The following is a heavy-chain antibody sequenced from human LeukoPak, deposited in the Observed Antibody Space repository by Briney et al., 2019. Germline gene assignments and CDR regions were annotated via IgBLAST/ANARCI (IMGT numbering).Heavy chain of an antibody. Sequence: PSETLSLTCTVSGGSICSYYWSWIRQPAGKGLEWIWRIYTSGSTNYNPSLKSRVTMSVDTSKNQFSLKLSSVTAADTAVYYCASLITGNTGLFDYWGQGSLVTVSS. CDR2: IYTSGST. CDR3: ASLITGNTGLFDY. J-gene: IGHJ4*02. D-gene: IGHD1-7*01. V-gene: IGHV4-4*07. CDR1: GGSICSYY.